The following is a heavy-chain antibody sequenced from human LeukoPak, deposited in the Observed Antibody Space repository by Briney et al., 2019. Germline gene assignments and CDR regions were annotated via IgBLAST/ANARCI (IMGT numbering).Heavy chain of an antibody. V-gene: IGHV4-61*08. CDR2: MYHTGSS. CDR1: GGSVDTIDYY. Sequence: PSETLSLTCTVSGGSVDTIDYYWSWIRQPPGKGLEWIGYMYHTGSSIYSPSLKSRLTISVDTSKNQFSLKLSSVTAADTAVYYCARELVSQNAFDIWGQGTMVTVSS. J-gene: IGHJ3*02. D-gene: IGHD5/OR15-5a*01. CDR3: ARELVSQNAFDI.